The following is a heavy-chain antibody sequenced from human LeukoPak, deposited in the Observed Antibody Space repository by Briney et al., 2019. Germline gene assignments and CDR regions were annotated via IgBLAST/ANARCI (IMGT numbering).Heavy chain of an antibody. CDR1: GYSITSGYY. Sequence: SETLSLTCAVSGYSITSGYYWGWIRQPPGKGLEWIGSIYHSGSTYYNPSLKSRVTISVDTSKNQFSLKLSSVTAADTAVYYCARCERAAQPPFDYWGPGTLVTVSS. CDR3: ARCERAAQPPFDY. J-gene: IGHJ4*02. CDR2: IYHSGST. D-gene: IGHD6-13*01. V-gene: IGHV4-38-2*01.